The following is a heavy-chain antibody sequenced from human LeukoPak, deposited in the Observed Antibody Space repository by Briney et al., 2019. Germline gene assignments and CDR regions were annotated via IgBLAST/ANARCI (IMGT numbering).Heavy chain of an antibody. D-gene: IGHD3-10*01. CDR3: GRVGARAVVDY. J-gene: IGHJ4*02. V-gene: IGHV4-59*01. Sequence: SETLSLTYTVSGGSISSYYWSWIRQPPGKGLEWIGYIYYSGSTNYNPSLKRRVTISVDTSKKQFSLKLSSVTAADTAVYYCGRVGARAVVDYWGQGTLVTVSS. CDR2: IYYSGST. CDR1: GGSISSYY.